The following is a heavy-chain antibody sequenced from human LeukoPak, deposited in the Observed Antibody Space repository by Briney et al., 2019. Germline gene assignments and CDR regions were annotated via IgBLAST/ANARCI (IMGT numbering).Heavy chain of an antibody. CDR3: ARGGYSYVPSYYYYMAV. CDR2: ISYDGCNK. Sequence: PGRSLRLSCAASGFTFSSYAMHWVRQAPGKGLEGVAVISYDGCNKYYSDSVKGLFTISRDNSKNTLYLQMNSLRAEHTAVYYCARGGYSYVPSYYYYMAVWGKPTTVTVSS. CDR1: GFTFSSYA. D-gene: IGHD5-18*01. J-gene: IGHJ6*03. V-gene: IGHV3-30*04.